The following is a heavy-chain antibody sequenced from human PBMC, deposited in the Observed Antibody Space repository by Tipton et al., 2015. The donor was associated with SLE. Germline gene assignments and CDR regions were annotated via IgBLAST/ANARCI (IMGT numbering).Heavy chain of an antibody. Sequence: SLRLSCAASGFTFSSYAMSWVRQAPGKGLEWVSVIYGGGSSTYYADSVKGRFTISRDNSKNTLYLQMNSLRAEDTAVYYCAKDHWSDYWGQGTLVTVSS. J-gene: IGHJ4*02. CDR2: IYGGGSST. CDR3: AKDHWSDY. CDR1: GFTFSSYA. V-gene: IGHV3-23*03. D-gene: IGHD1-1*01.